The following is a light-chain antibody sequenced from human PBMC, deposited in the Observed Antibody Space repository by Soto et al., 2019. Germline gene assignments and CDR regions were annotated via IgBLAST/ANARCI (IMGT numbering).Light chain of an antibody. CDR3: QQVKSYPRT. CDR1: EKINKW. J-gene: IGKJ4*01. V-gene: IGKV1-5*01. Sequence: DIQMTQSPSTLSASVGDRVTITCRASEKINKWLAWYQQKPGKAPKLLISDASSLEGGVPSRFSGRRSGTRLTITIDSLQPEDFETYYCQQVKSYPRTFGGGTKVDIK. CDR2: DAS.